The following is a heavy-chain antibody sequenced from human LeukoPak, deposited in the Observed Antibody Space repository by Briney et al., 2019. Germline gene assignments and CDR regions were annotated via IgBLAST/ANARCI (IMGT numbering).Heavy chain of an antibody. CDR2: IWYDGSNK. J-gene: IGHJ4*02. CDR3: ARYCSSTSCHFDY. D-gene: IGHD2-2*01. Sequence: GGSLRLSCAASGFTFSSYGMHWVRQAPGKGLEWVAVIWYDGSNKYYADSVKGRLTISRDNSKNTLYLQMNSLRAEDTAVYYCARYCSSTSCHFDYWGQGTLVTVSS. V-gene: IGHV3-33*01. CDR1: GFTFSSYG.